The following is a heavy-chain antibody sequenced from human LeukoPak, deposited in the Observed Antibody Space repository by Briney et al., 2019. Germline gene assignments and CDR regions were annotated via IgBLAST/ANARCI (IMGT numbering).Heavy chain of an antibody. V-gene: IGHV4-4*07. D-gene: IGHD6-13*01. J-gene: IGHJ6*02. CDR1: GGSISSYY. CDR3: ARDAGPYSSSWYLVDYYYYGMDV. CDR2: IYTSGST. Sequence: PSETLSLTCTVSGGSISSYYWSWIRQPAGKGLEWIGRIYTSGSTNYNPSLKSRVTMSVDTSKNQFSLKLSSVTAADTAVYYCARDAGPYSSSWYLVDYYYYGMDVWGQGTTVTVSS.